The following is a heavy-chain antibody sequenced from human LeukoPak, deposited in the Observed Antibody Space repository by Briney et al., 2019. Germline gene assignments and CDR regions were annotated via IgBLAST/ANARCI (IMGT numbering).Heavy chain of an antibody. J-gene: IGHJ4*02. CDR3: ARDLGYYGSGSYYRPFLY. Sequence: ASVKVSCKATGFTFTNYDINWVRQATGQGLEWMGWMNPINGNTGYAQKFQGRVTMTRDTSASTAYMELSSLRSEDTAVYYCARDLGYYGSGSYYRPFLYWGQGTLVTVSS. CDR1: GFTFTNYD. CDR2: MNPINGNT. V-gene: IGHV1-8*01. D-gene: IGHD3-10*01.